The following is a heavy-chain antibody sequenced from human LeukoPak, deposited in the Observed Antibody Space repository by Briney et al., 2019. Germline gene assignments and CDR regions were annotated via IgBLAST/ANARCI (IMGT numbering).Heavy chain of an antibody. D-gene: IGHD3-10*01. J-gene: IGHJ4*02. CDR3: ARVYGSGSYAAFGY. V-gene: IGHV3-48*01. CDR1: GFTFSSYS. Sequence: GGSLRLSCAASGFTFSSYSMNWVRQAPGKGLEWVSYISSSSSTIYYADSVKGRFTISRDNAKNSLYLQMNSLRAEDTAVYYCARVYGSGSYAAFGYWGQGTLVTVSS. CDR2: ISSSSSTI.